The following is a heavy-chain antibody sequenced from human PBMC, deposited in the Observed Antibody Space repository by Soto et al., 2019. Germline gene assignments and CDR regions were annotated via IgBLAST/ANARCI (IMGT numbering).Heavy chain of an antibody. CDR3: ARNVIVATSLDY. CDR1: GGSFSGYY. V-gene: IGHV4-34*01. J-gene: IGHJ4*02. Sequence: SETLSLTCAVYGGSFSGYYWSWIRQPPGKGLEWIGEINHSGSTNYNPSLKSRVTISVDTSKNQFSLKLSSVTAADTAVYYCARNVIVATSLDYWGQGTLVTV. D-gene: IGHD5-12*01. CDR2: INHSGST.